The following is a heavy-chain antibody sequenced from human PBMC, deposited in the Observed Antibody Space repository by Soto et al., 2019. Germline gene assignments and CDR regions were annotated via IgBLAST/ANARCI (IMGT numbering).Heavy chain of an antibody. CDR2: IYPGDSDT. CDR3: ANDYGGQLAYYYYYYGMDV. V-gene: IGHV5-51*01. D-gene: IGHD6-6*01. J-gene: IGHJ6*02. Sequence: PGESLKISCQGSGYNFTSYWIGWVRQMPGKGLEWMGIIYPGDSDTRYSPSFQGQVTISADNSKNTLYLQMNSLRAEDTAVYYCANDYGGQLAYYYYYYGMDVWGQGTTVTVSS. CDR1: GYNFTSYW.